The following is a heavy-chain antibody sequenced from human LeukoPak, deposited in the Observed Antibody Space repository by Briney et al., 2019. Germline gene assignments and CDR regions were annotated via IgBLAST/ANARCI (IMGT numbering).Heavy chain of an antibody. Sequence: GGSLRLSCAASGFTFSSYAMSWVRQAPGKGLEWVSAISGSGGSTYYADSVKGRFTISRDNSKSTLYLQMNNLRAEDTAVYYCAKDLLEMATHAGYYFDYWGQGTLVTVSS. J-gene: IGHJ4*02. CDR1: GFTFSSYA. D-gene: IGHD5-24*01. CDR2: ISGSGGST. CDR3: AKDLLEMATHAGYYFDY. V-gene: IGHV3-23*01.